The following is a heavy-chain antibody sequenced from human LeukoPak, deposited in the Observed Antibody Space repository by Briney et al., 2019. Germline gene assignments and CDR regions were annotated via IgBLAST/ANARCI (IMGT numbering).Heavy chain of an antibody. Sequence: GGSLRLSCAASGFTFSSYWMSWVRQAPGKGLEWVAFIRYDGSNKYYADSVKGRFTISRDNSKNTLYLQMNSLRAEDTAVYYCAKDKLWSHYYFDYWGQGTLVTVSS. D-gene: IGHD5-18*01. V-gene: IGHV3-30*02. CDR3: AKDKLWSHYYFDY. CDR2: IRYDGSNK. CDR1: GFTFSSYW. J-gene: IGHJ4*02.